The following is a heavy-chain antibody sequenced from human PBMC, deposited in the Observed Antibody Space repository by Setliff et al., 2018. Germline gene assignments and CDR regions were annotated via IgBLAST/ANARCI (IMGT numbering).Heavy chain of an antibody. CDR1: GYSFSDFY. J-gene: IGHJ5*02. Sequence: ASVKVSCKASGYSFSDFYIHWVRQVPGRGPEWMGSINPKSGVTRYVQKFQGRVTITRDTSISTAYMELSSLRSDDTAVYYCARDGIIWLNWLDPWGQGTPVTVSS. CDR3: ARDGIIWLNWLDP. V-gene: IGHV1-2*02. CDR2: INPKSGVT. D-gene: IGHD5-12*01.